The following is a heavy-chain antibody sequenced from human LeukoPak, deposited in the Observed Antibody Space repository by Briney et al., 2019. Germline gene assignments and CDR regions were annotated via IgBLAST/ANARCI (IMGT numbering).Heavy chain of an antibody. CDR1: GFTFSSYS. D-gene: IGHD6-19*01. V-gene: IGHV3-21*01. J-gene: IGHJ4*02. CDR3: AREPGYSSGWYPDS. Sequence: GGSLRLSCAASGFTFSSYSMNWVRQAPGKGLEWVSSITSSSYMYYADSVKGRFTISRDNAKNSLYLQMNSLRAEDTAVYYCAREPGYSSGWYPDSWGQGTLVTVSS. CDR2: ITSSSYM.